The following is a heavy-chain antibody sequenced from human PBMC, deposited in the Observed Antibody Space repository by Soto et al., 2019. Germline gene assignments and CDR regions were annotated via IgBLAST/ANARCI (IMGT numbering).Heavy chain of an antibody. D-gene: IGHD3-22*01. J-gene: IGHJ4*02. V-gene: IGHV4-31*01. Sequence: SGPGLVKPSQTLSLTCTVSGGSISSGGYYWSWIRQHPGKGLEWIGYIYYSGSTYYNPSLKSXXTISVDTSKIQFSLKLSSVTAADTAVYYCARGPDTYYYDSSGYYYFDYWGQGTLVTVSS. CDR2: IYYSGST. CDR3: ARGPDTYYYDSSGYYYFDY. CDR1: GGSISSGGYY.